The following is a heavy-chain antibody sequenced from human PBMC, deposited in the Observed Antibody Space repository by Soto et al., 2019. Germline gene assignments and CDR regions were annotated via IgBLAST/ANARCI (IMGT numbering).Heavy chain of an antibody. CDR1: GGSFSGYS. CDR2: IFYSGTT. CDR3: DRDRRVSNSWSPGDSSFYGLDV. V-gene: IGHV4-34*12. Sequence: SETLSLTCGVYGGSFSGYSWKWIRQPPRKGLEWIGHIFYSGTTDYNPSLKSRAAISLDTAKNQVSLELSSVTAADTDVYYCDRDRRVSNSWSPGDSSFYGLDVWGQGSTVTVSS. D-gene: IGHD2-2*01. J-gene: IGHJ6*02.